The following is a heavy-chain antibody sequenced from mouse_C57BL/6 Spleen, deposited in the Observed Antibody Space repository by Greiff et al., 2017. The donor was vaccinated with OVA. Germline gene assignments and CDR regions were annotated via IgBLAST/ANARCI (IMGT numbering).Heavy chain of an antibody. CDR2: ISSGSSNL. V-gene: IGHV5-17*01. CDR1: GFTFSDYC. J-gene: IGHJ4*01. Sequence: EVKVVESGGGLVKPGGSLKLSCAASGFTFSDYCMHWVRQAPEKGLEWVAYISSGSSNLYYADTVKGRFTISRDNAKNTLFLQMTSLRSEYTAMYYCASPYPQPTGYYAMDYWGQGTSVTVSS. CDR3: ASPYPQPTGYYAMDY. D-gene: IGHD2-10*01.